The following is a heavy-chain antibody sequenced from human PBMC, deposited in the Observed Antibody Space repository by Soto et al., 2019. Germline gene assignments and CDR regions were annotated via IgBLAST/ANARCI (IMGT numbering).Heavy chain of an antibody. CDR2: INPNNGGT. J-gene: IGHJ4*02. CDR3: ARGQYGGNSVDY. Sequence: GASVKVSCKASGYTFTGYYMHWVRQAPGQGLEWMGWINPNNGGTSYAQKFQGRVTMTRDTSISTAYMELSRLRSDDTAVYYCARGQYGGNSVDYWCQGTLVTVSS. CDR1: GYTFTGYY. D-gene: IGHD2-21*02. V-gene: IGHV1-2*02.